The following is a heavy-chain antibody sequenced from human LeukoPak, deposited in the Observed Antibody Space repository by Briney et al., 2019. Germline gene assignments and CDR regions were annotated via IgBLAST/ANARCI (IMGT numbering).Heavy chain of an antibody. D-gene: IGHD6-19*01. CDR1: GGTFSSNA. V-gene: IGHV1-69*13. J-gene: IGHJ3*02. CDR3: ARAPAYNSGAGAFDI. CDR2: IIPIFGTA. Sequence: SVKVSCKASGGTFSSNAISWVRQAPGQGLEWMGGIIPIFGTANYAQKFQGRVTITADESTSTAYMELSSLISEDTAMYYCARAPAYNSGAGAFDIWGQETMVTVSS.